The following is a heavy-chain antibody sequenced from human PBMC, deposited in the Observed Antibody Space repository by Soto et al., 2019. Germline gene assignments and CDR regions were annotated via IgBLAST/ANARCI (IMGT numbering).Heavy chain of an antibody. CDR2: ISSSGSTI. CDR3: ARGRQQWLVRTYNWFDP. J-gene: IGHJ5*02. D-gene: IGHD6-19*01. CDR1: GFTFSSYE. Sequence: GGSLRLSCAASGFTFSSYEMNWVRQAPGKGLEWVSYISSSGSTIYYADSAKGRFTISRDNAKNSLYLQMNSLRAEDTAVYYCARGRQQWLVRTYNWFDPWGQGTLVTVS. V-gene: IGHV3-48*03.